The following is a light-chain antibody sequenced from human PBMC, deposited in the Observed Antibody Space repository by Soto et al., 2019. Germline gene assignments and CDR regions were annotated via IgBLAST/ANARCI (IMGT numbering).Light chain of an antibody. CDR3: QEYNTWPWT. V-gene: IGKV3-15*01. J-gene: IGKJ1*01. CDR2: GAS. CDR1: QSVNSN. Sequence: TAMTQSPATLSVSPGERATLSCRASQSVNSNLAWYQQKLGQAPRVLIFGASTRATGIPARFSGSGSGTEFSLTINSLQSEDFAVYYCQEYNTWPWTFGQGTKVDIK.